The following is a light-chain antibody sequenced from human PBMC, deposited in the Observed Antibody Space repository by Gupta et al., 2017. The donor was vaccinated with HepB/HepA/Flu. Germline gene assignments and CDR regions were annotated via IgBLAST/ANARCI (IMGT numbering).Light chain of an antibody. CDR1: SSGVGGYNY. J-gene: IGLJ1*01. CDR3: STDSSSNSYV. CDR2: DVS. V-gene: IGLV2-14*01. Sequence: QSDLTQPASVTGSPGRSITSSCTGPSSGVGGYNYVCGDQRYAGKAHRLMINDVSNRAAALSSHFSGSKAGNTASLTISELAVADEADYYCSTDSSSNSYVFGLGTKSTVL.